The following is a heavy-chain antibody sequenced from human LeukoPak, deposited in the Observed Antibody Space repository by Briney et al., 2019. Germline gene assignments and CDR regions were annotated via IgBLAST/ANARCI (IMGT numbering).Heavy chain of an antibody. J-gene: IGHJ4*02. CDR2: IYYSGST. V-gene: IGHV4-34*09. CDR3: ASAPRTYYYDSSGYSLQFDY. CDR1: GGSFSGYY. D-gene: IGHD3-22*01. Sequence: SETLSLTCAVYGGSFSGYYWSWIRQPPGKGLEWIGYIYYSGSTYYNPSLKSRVTISVDTSKNQFSLKLSSVTAADTAVYYCASAPRTYYYDSSGYSLQFDYWGQGTLVTVSS.